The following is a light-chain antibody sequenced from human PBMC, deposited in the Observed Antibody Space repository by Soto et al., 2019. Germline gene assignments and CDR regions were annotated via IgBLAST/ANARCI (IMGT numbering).Light chain of an antibody. CDR1: HDIKKY. Sequence: DIQMTQSPSSLSASVGDGVTITCQASHDIKKYLNWYQQKAHKVPKLLIHDASTLATGVPSRFTGSGSGTDFTLTINSLQPEDVATYYCQQFDDLPLTFGGGTKVDIK. J-gene: IGKJ4*01. V-gene: IGKV1-33*01. CDR3: QQFDDLPLT. CDR2: DAS.